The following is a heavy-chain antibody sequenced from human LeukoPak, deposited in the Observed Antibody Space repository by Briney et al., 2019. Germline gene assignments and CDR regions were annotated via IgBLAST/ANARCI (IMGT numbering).Heavy chain of an antibody. V-gene: IGHV3-11*04. J-gene: IGHJ6*03. Sequence: GGSLRLSCAASGFTFSDYYMSWIRQAPGKGLEWVSYISSSGSTIYYADSVKGRFTISRDNAKNSLYLQMNSLRAEDTAVYYCAREHSSGWFYYYYYYMDVWGKGTTVTVSS. CDR3: AREHSSGWFYYYYYYMDV. CDR2: ISSSGSTI. D-gene: IGHD6-19*01. CDR1: GFTFSDYY.